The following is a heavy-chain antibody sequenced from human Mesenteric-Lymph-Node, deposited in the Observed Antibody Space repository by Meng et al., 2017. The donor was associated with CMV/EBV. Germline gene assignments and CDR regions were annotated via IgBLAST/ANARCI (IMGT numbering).Heavy chain of an antibody. D-gene: IGHD3-3*01. Sequence: GESLKISCAASGFSFSSYWMSWVRQAPGKGLEWVANIMEDGSEKYYVDSVKGRFTISRDNAKNSLNLQMNRLRAEDTAVYYCARSVRFLGGAFDIWGQGTMVTVSS. CDR2: IMEDGSEK. J-gene: IGHJ3*02. CDR1: GFSFSSYW. V-gene: IGHV3-7*01. CDR3: ARSVRFLGGAFDI.